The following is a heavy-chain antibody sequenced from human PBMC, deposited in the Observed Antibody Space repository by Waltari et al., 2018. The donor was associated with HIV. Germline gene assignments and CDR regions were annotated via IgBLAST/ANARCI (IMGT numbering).Heavy chain of an antibody. J-gene: IGHJ6*02. CDR3: AKDSAGATSYYYYVMDV. CDR2: ISFDGSNK. D-gene: IGHD3-10*01. CDR1: GFIFKNFG. V-gene: IGHV3-30*18. Sequence: QVQLVESGGGVVQPGRSLGLACAASGFIFKNFGMPWVSQAPGKGLEWVAVISFDGSNKYYADSVKGRFTVSRDKSKNTLFRQMNSLRAEDTALYYCAKDSAGATSYYYYVMDVWGQGTTVTVSS.